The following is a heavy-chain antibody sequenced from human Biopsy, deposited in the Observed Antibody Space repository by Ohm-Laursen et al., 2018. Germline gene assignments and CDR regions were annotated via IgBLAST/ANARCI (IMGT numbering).Heavy chain of an antibody. CDR1: GFTFSNYG. Sequence: SLRLSCSASGFTFSNYGMHWVRQAPGKGLEWLAVIFNDGSNTYYADSVKGRFTIFRDNSMDTLYLQMSSLRSEDTAVYYCAKDRYNYAPIGGFSMDVWGQGTTVTVS. D-gene: IGHD5-18*01. V-gene: IGHV3-30*18. J-gene: IGHJ6*02. CDR2: IFNDGSNT. CDR3: AKDRYNYAPIGGFSMDV.